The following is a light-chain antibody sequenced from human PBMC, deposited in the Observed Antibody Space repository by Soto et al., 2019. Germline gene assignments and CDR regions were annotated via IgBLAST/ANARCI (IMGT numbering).Light chain of an antibody. Sequence: EIVLTQSPGTLSLSPGERATLSCRASQSVSSSYLAWYQQKPGEAPRLLIYGASSRATGTPDRFSGSGSGTDLSLTITRLEPEDFAVYFCQQYGSSPPVFTFGQGPKLEIK. CDR3: QQYGSSPPVFT. J-gene: IGKJ2*01. V-gene: IGKV3-20*01. CDR1: QSVSSSY. CDR2: GAS.